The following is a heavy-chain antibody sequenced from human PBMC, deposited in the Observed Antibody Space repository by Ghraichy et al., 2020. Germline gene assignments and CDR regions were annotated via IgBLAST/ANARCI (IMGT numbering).Heavy chain of an antibody. CDR1: GFTFSSYG. J-gene: IGHJ6*02. Sequence: GESLNISCAASGFTFSSYGMHWVRQAPGKGLEWVAVISYDGSNKYYADSVKGRFTISRDNSKNTLYLQMNSLRAEDTAVYYCAKDIVVVPAANGGYYGMDVWGQGTTVTVSS. CDR2: ISYDGSNK. D-gene: IGHD2-2*01. V-gene: IGHV3-30*18. CDR3: AKDIVVVPAANGGYYGMDV.